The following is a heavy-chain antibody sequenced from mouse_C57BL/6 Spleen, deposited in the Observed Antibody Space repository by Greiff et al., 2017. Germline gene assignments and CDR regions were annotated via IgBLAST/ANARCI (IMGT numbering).Heavy chain of an antibody. CDR2: ISGGGGNT. D-gene: IGHD1-1*01. V-gene: IGHV5-9*01. CDR3: ARQGDYYGPHYYAMDY. Sequence: EVKLMESGGGLVKPGGSLKLSCAASGFTFSSYTMSWVRQTPEKRLEWVATISGGGGNTYYPDSVKGRFTISRDNAKNTLYLQMSSLRSEDTALYYCARQGDYYGPHYYAMDYWGQGTSVTVSS. CDR1: GFTFSSYT. J-gene: IGHJ4*01.